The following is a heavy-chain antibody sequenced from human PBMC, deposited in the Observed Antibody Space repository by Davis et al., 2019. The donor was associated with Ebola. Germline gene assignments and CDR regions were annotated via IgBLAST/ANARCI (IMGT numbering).Heavy chain of an antibody. CDR3: ARVPTMVRGADY. J-gene: IGHJ4*02. V-gene: IGHV1-8*01. CDR2: MNPNSGNT. CDR1: GYTFTSYD. D-gene: IGHD3-10*01. Sequence: AASVKVSCKASGYTFTSYDINWVRQATGQGLEWMGWMNPNSGNTGYAQKFQGRVTMTRNTSISTAYMELSSLRSEDTAVHYCARVPTMVRGADYWGQGTLVTVSS.